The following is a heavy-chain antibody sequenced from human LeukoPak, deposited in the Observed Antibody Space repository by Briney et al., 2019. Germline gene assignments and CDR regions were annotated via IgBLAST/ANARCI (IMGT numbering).Heavy chain of an antibody. CDR2: IWYDGSNK. CDR1: GFTFSSYG. V-gene: IGHV3-33*01. J-gene: IGHJ4*02. D-gene: IGHD2-15*01. Sequence: PGRSLRLSCAASGFTFSSYGMHWVRQAPGKGLEWVAVIWYDGSNKYYADSVKGRFTIFRDNSKNTLYLQMNSLRAEDTAVYYCAREVGGAYCSGGSCQYYFDYWGQGTLVTVSS. CDR3: AREVGGAYCSGGSCQYYFDY.